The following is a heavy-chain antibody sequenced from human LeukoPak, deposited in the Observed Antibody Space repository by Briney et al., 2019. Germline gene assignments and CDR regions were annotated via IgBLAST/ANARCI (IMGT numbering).Heavy chain of an antibody. CDR2: IYPGDSDT. Sequence: GESLKISCKGSGNSFTSYWIGWVRQMPGKGLEWMGIIYPGDSDTRYSPSFQGQVTISADKSISTAYLQWSSLKASDTAMYYCARRTTYSYYYIDVWGKGTTVTVSS. CDR1: GNSFTSYW. J-gene: IGHJ6*03. CDR3: ARRTTYSYYYIDV. V-gene: IGHV5-51*01. D-gene: IGHD1-14*01.